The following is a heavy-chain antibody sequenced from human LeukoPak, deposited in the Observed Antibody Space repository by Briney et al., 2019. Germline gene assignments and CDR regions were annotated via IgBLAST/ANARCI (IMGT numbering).Heavy chain of an antibody. V-gene: IGHV3-74*01. CDR2: ISPTGSTT. Sequence: GGSLRLSCAASGFSFSGHWMHWARHLPGKGLVWVSRISPTGSTTSYADSVKGRFTVSRDNAKNTLYLQVNNLRAEDTAVYYCARGPSSNWSGLDFWGQGTLLTVSS. CDR1: GFSFSGHW. D-gene: IGHD6-13*01. J-gene: IGHJ4*02. CDR3: ARGPSSNWSGLDF.